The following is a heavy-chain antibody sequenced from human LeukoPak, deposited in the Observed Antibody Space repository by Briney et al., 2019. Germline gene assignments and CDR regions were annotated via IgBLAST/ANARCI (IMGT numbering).Heavy chain of an antibody. D-gene: IGHD3-16*01. CDR2: LSSRSR. CDR3: ARNGGIRLLSDAFDI. Sequence: GGSLRLSCAASGFTFSNYAMTWVRQAPGKGLEWVSSLSSRSRYYADSLKGRFTISRDNAKNSLYLQMDSLRAEDTAVYYCARNGGIRLLSDAFDIWGQGTMVTVSS. V-gene: IGHV3-21*01. CDR1: GFTFSNYA. J-gene: IGHJ3*02.